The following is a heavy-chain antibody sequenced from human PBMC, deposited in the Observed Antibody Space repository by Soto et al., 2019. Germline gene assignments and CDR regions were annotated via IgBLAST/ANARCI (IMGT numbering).Heavy chain of an antibody. J-gene: IGHJ2*01. D-gene: IGHD3-10*02. CDR2: ISYDGSNK. CDR3: FFQAEDGIRDVRSVSAFLLNRSSDL. V-gene: IGHV3-30*03. Sequence: DKGLEWVAVISYDGSNKYSADSVKGRFTISRDNSKNPLYLQMNSLRAEDTTVYYFFFQAEDGIRDVRSVSAFLLNRSSDL.